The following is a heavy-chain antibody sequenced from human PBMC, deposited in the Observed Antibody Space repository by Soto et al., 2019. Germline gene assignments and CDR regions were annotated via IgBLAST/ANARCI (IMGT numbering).Heavy chain of an antibody. J-gene: IGHJ4*01. Sequence: QVQLQQWGAGLLKPSETLTLNCAVTGGSPSGYYWSWIRQPPGKGLEWIGEVKDGGHTNYSPSLRGRVTISSDTSNNQFSLRLNSVTAADTGVYYCARGQEGVVATHWDHGSLVTVSS. CDR1: GGSPSGYY. CDR2: VKDGGHT. V-gene: IGHV4-34*01. CDR3: ARGQEGVVATH. D-gene: IGHD5-12*01.